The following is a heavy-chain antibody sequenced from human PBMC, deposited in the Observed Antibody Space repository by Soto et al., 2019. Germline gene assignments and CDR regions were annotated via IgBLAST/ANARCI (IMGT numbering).Heavy chain of an antibody. J-gene: IGHJ3*01. D-gene: IGHD3-10*02. V-gene: IGHV4-34*02. CDR1: NSSLGAFH. CDR3: ARSPLSYDYVRQTWREVGDSFDV. CDR2: LIHGGST. Sequence: QVHLEQWGAGLLKPSETLSLTCAIYNSSLGAFHWTWIRQPPGKGLEWIGELIHGGSTNYNPSLKSRVTFSLDTSKSQFSLHVMSVTAADTAVYYCARSPLSYDYVRQTWREVGDSFDVWGRGTSVTASS.